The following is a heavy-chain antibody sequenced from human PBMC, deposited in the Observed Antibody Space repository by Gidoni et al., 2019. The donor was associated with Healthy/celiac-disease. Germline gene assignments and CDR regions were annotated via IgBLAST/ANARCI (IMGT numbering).Heavy chain of an antibody. V-gene: IGHV1-2*04. CDR1: GYTFTGSY. D-gene: IGHD2-2*01. J-gene: IGHJ6*03. CDR3: ARGVPAARYYYYYYMDV. CDR2: INPNSGGT. Sequence: QVQLVQSGAEVQKPGASVKVSCKASGYTFTGSYMHWVRQAPGQGLEWMGWINPNSGGTNYAQKFQGWVTMTRDTSSSTAYMELSRLRSDDTAVYYCARGVPAARYYYYYYMDVWGKGTTVTVSS.